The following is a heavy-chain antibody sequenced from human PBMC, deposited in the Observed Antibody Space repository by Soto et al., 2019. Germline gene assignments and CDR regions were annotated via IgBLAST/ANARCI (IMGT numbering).Heavy chain of an antibody. D-gene: IGHD4-17*01. Sequence: QVQLVESGGGVVQPGRSLRLSCAASGFTFSSYGMHWVRQAPGKGLEWVAVISYDGSNKYYADSVKGRFTISRDNSKNTLYLQMNSLRAEDTAVYYCAKGTPKEKDLYGDYVGYWGQGTLVTVSS. CDR3: AKGTPKEKDLYGDYVGY. CDR1: GFTFSSYG. J-gene: IGHJ4*02. V-gene: IGHV3-30*18. CDR2: ISYDGSNK.